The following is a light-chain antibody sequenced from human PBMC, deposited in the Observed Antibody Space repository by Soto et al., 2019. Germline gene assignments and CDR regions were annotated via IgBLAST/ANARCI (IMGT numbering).Light chain of an antibody. CDR1: QSVSSSY. CDR3: QQYGSSPWT. Sequence: EIALTQSPGTLSLSPGERATLSCRASQSVSSSYLAWYQQKPAQTPRLLIYGASSRATGIPDRCSGSGSGTNFTLTISRLEPEDFAVYYCQQYGSSPWTFGQGTKVDIK. J-gene: IGKJ1*01. CDR2: GAS. V-gene: IGKV3-20*01.